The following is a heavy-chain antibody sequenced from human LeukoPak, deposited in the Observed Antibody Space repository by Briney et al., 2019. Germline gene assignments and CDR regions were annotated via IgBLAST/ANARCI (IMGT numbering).Heavy chain of an antibody. V-gene: IGHV3-48*04. Sequence: GGSLRLSCAASGFTFSSYSMNWVRQAPGKGLEGVSYISSGSGTIYYADSVKRRFTISRDNAKNSLYLQMNSLRAEDTAIYYCARDPTYGFWSGYSHYFDYWGQGTLVTVSS. D-gene: IGHD3-3*01. CDR1: GFTFSSYS. CDR3: ARDPTYGFWSGYSHYFDY. J-gene: IGHJ4*02. CDR2: ISSGSGTI.